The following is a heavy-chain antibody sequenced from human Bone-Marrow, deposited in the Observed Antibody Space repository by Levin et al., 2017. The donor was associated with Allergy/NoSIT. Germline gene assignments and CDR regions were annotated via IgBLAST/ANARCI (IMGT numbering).Heavy chain of an antibody. D-gene: IGHD2-2*01. CDR2: IIPIFGTA. V-gene: IGHV1-69*13. CDR1: GGTFSSYA. CDR3: ARARDCSSTSCPTHYYYYYGMDV. Sequence: GASVKVSCKASGGTFSSYAISWVRQAPGQGLEWMGGIIPIFGTANYAQKFQGRVTITADESTSTAYMELSSLRSEDTAVYYCARARDCSSTSCPTHYYYYYGMDVWGQGTTVTVSS. J-gene: IGHJ6*02.